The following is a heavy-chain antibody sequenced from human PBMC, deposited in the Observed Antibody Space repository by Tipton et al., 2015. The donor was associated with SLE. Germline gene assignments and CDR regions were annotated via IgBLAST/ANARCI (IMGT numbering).Heavy chain of an antibody. CDR1: GGSISSYY. J-gene: IGHJ5*02. D-gene: IGHD6-13*01. V-gene: IGHV4-4*07. Sequence: TLSLTCTVSGGSISSYYWSWIRQPAGKGLEWIGRTYTSGSTNYNPSLKSRVTMSVDTSKNQFSLKLSSVTAADTAVYYCARHHFQAADNWFDPWGQGTLVTVSS. CDR2: TYTSGST. CDR3: ARHHFQAADNWFDP.